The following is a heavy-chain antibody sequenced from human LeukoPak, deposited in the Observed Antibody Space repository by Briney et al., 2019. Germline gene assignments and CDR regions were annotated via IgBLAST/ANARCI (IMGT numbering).Heavy chain of an antibody. D-gene: IGHD6-6*01. CDR1: GFTFSSYS. CDR2: ISSSSSYI. Sequence: GGSLRLSCAASGFTFSSYSMNWVRQAPGKGLEWVSSISSSSSYIYYADSVKGRFTISRDNAKNSLYLQMNSLRAEDTAVYYCAREVAARSHAFDIWGQGTMVTVSS. CDR3: AREVAARSHAFDI. J-gene: IGHJ3*02. V-gene: IGHV3-21*01.